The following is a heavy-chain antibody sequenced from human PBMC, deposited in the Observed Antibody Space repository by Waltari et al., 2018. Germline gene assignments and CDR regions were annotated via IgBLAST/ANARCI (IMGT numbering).Heavy chain of an antibody. V-gene: IGHV1-2*06. CDR2: INPNSGGT. D-gene: IGHD1-1*01. J-gene: IGHJ4*02. CDR3: ARDRGNGPYHFDY. Sequence: QVQLVQSGAEVKKPGASVKVSCKASGYTFTGYYLHWVRQAPGQGLEWMGRINPNSGGTNYAQKFQGRVTMTRDTSISTAYMELSRLRSDDTAVYYCARDRGNGPYHFDYWGQGTLVTVSS. CDR1: GYTFTGYY.